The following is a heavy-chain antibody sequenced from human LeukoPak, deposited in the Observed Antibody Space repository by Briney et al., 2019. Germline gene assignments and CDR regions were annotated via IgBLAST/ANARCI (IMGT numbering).Heavy chain of an antibody. CDR3: ARSPVGVRKKHDF. J-gene: IGHJ4*02. CDR1: GYTFTSYD. CDR2: MNPTSGHT. V-gene: IGHV1-8*01. D-gene: IGHD3-10*01. Sequence: GASVKVSCKASGYTFTSYDMNWVRQATGQGLEWMVWMNPTSGHTGYAQNFQGRVTMTRDTSISTAYMELNSLTSEDTAVYYCARSPVGVRKKHDFWGQGTLVIVSS.